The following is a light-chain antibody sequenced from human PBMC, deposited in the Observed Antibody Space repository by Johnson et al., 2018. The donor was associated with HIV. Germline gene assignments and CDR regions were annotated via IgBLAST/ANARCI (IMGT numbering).Light chain of an antibody. CDR2: EKN. CDR3: GTWDSSMSAV. J-gene: IGLJ1*01. V-gene: IGLV1-51*02. CDR1: SSNIGNNY. Sequence: SVLTQPPSVSAAPGQKVTISCSGSSSNIGNNYVSWYQQLAGTAPKLLIYEKNKRPSGIPARISASTSGTSATLDITALQTGDEANYYCGTWDSSMSAVFGSGTKVTVL.